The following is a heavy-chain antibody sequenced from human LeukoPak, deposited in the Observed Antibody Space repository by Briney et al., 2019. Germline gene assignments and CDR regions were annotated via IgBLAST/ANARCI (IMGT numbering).Heavy chain of an antibody. V-gene: IGHV4-4*07. Sequence: SETLSLTCTVSGGSMSNYKWSWIRQPAGKGLEWIGRIFTSGYTNYNASVQSRVTMSVDTSKNQFSLKLSSVTAADTAVYYCAREVAAAGTIDYWGQGTLVTVSS. CDR1: GGSMSNYK. D-gene: IGHD6-13*01. J-gene: IGHJ4*02. CDR3: AREVAAAGTIDY. CDR2: IFTSGYT.